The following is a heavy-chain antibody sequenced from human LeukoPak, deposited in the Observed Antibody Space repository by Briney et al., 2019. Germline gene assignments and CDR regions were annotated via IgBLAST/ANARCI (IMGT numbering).Heavy chain of an antibody. Sequence: ASVKVSCKVSGYTLTELSMHWVRQAPGKGLEWMGGFDPEDGETIYAQKFQGRVTMTEDTSTDTAYMELSSLRSEDTAVYYCATDAITMVRGVIEVNWFDPWGQGTLVTVSS. V-gene: IGHV1-24*01. D-gene: IGHD3-10*01. CDR1: GYTLTELS. CDR2: FDPEDGET. CDR3: ATDAITMVRGVIEVNWFDP. J-gene: IGHJ5*02.